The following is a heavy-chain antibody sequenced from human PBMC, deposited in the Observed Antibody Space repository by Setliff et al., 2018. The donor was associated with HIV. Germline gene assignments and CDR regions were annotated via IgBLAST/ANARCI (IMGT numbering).Heavy chain of an antibody. CDR2: IYYSGST. D-gene: IGHD2-15*01. J-gene: IGHJ5*02. CDR1: GGSISNGGYY. V-gene: IGHV4-31*03. CDR3: ARVGVFGGWFDP. Sequence: PSETLSLTCTVSGGSISNGGYYWSWIRQHPGKGPEWISYIYYSGSTYYNPSLKSRVTISVDTSKNQFSLKLSSVTAADTAVYYCARVGVFGGWFDPWGQGTLVTVSS.